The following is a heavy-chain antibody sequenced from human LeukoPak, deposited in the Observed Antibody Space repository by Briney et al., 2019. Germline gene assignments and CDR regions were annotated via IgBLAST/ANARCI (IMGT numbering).Heavy chain of an antibody. CDR1: GFTFSSYS. Sequence: GGSLRLSCAASGFTFSSYSMNWVRQAPGKGLEWVSSISSSSSYIYYADSVKGRFTISRDNAKNSLYLQMNSLRAEDTAVYYCARDPHGGGWYIGNYYYYGMDVWGQGTTVTVSS. CDR2: ISSSSSYI. V-gene: IGHV3-21*01. CDR3: ARDPHGGGWYIGNYYYYGMDV. J-gene: IGHJ6*02. D-gene: IGHD6-19*01.